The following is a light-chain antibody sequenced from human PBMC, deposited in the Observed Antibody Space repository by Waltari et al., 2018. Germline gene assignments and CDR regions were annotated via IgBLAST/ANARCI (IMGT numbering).Light chain of an antibody. CDR2: MAS. CDR3: QQYSSFST. Sequence: DIQMTQSPSTLSASVGDRVTISSRASQSVVTWLDWYQQKPAKAPTLLIYMASSLDSGVPSRFSGCGSGTDFTLTISSLQPDDFATYSCQQYSSFSTFGQGTKV. V-gene: IGKV1-5*03. J-gene: IGKJ2*01. CDR1: QSVVTW.